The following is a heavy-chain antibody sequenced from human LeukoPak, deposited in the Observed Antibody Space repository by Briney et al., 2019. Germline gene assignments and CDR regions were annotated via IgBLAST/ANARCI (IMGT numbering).Heavy chain of an antibody. J-gene: IGHJ4*02. CDR1: GYTFTGYY. CDR2: INPNSGGT. V-gene: IGHV1-2*02. D-gene: IGHD5-18*01. CDR3: ARGGTAMDSLDY. Sequence: GASVKVSCTASGYTFTGYYMHWVRQAPGQGLEWMGWINPNSGGTSYAQKFQGRVTMTRDTSISTAYMELSRLRSDDTAVYYCARGGTAMDSLDYWGQGTLVTVSS.